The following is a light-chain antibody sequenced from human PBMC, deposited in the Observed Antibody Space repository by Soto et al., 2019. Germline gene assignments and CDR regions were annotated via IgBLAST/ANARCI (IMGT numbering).Light chain of an antibody. CDR1: HTLVDSDGNTF. CDR3: MQGTRWPWT. CDR2: KVS. J-gene: IGKJ1*01. V-gene: IGKV2-30*01. Sequence: DVVMTQSPLSLPVTLGQPASISCRSSHTLVDSDGNTFFNWYHQRPGQSPRRLIYKVSNRDSGVPDRFSGSGSGTDFTLKISXVEAEDDGVYYCMQGTRWPWTFGQGTKV.